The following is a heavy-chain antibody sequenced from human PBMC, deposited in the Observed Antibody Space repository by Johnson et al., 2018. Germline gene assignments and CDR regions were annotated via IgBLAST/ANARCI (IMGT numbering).Heavy chain of an antibody. CDR3: ARGGAYYYYMDV. V-gene: IGHV4-59*12. D-gene: IGHD1-26*01. CDR1: GGSISSYY. Sequence: QVQLQESGPGLVKPSVTLSLTCTVSGGSISSYYWSWIRQPPGKGLEWIGYIYYSGSTNYNPSLKSRVTISLDTTKNQFSLKLSSVTAADPAVYYCARGGAYYYYMDVWGKGTTVTVSS. CDR2: IYYSGST. J-gene: IGHJ6*03.